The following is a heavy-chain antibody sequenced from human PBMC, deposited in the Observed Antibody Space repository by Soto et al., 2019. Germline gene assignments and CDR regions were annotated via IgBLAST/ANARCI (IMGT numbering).Heavy chain of an antibody. V-gene: IGHV3-30-3*01. CDR1: GFTFSSYA. D-gene: IGHD2-8*01. Sequence: QVQLVESGGGVVQPGRSLRLSCAASGFTFSSYAMHWVRQAPGKGLEWVAVISYDGSNKHYADSVKGRFTISRDNSKNTLYLQMNSLRAEDTAVYYCAREGCTNGVCYTYYYYGMDVWGQGTTVTVSS. CDR3: AREGCTNGVCYTYYYYGMDV. CDR2: ISYDGSNK. J-gene: IGHJ6*02.